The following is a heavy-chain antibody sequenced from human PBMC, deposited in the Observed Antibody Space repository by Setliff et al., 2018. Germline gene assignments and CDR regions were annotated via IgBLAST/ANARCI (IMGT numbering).Heavy chain of an antibody. V-gene: IGHV4-39*01. Sequence: ASETLSLTCTVSNGSISSGNYFWGWIRQPPGKGLEWMGSIFYTGSTSYCPSPKSRVTMSIVTSKNKFSLNLNSLTAADTAVYYCARQPYSTTYYYYYYYMDVWGKGTTVTVSS. CDR3: ARQPYSTTYYYYYYYMDV. CDR1: NGSISSGNYF. CDR2: IFYTGST. J-gene: IGHJ6*03. D-gene: IGHD6-13*01.